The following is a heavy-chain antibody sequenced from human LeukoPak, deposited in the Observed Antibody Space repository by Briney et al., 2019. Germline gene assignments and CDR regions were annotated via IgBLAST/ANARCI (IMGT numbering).Heavy chain of an antibody. D-gene: IGHD1-26*01. CDR2: ISSNGGST. J-gene: IGHJ4*02. CDR3: ARVDLLGYDY. V-gene: IGHV3-64*01. Sequence: GGSLRLSCAASGFTFSSYAMHWVRQATGKGLEYVSAISSNGGSTLYANSVKGRFTISRDNSKNTLYLQMGSLRAEDMAVYYCARVDLLGYDYWGQGTLVTLSS. CDR1: GFTFSSYA.